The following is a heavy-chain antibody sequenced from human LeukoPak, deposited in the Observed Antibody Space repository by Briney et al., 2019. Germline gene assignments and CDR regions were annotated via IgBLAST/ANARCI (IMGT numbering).Heavy chain of an antibody. J-gene: IGHJ4*02. CDR2: IKKDGSEK. Sequence: GGSLRLSCAASGFTFSNYWMNWVRQAPGKGLEWVAIIKKDGSEKIYVDSARGRFTISRDNAKNTPYLQMNSLRAEDTAVYYCAAGAGWLIDYWGQGTLVTVSS. CDR1: GFTFSNYW. D-gene: IGHD6-19*01. CDR3: AAGAGWLIDY. V-gene: IGHV3-7*01.